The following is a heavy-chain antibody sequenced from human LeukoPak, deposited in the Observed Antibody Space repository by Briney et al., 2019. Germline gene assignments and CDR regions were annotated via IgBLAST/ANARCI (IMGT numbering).Heavy chain of an antibody. CDR2: IYYSGST. D-gene: IGHD2/OR15-2a*01. J-gene: IGHJ6*02. CDR3: TRNYYGMDV. Sequence: PSETLSLTCTVSGGSISSYYWSWIRQPPGKGLEWIGYIYYSGSTNYNPSLKSRVTISVDTSKNQFSLKLSSVTAADTAVYYCTRNYYGMDVWGQGTTVTVSS. V-gene: IGHV4-59*01. CDR1: GGSISSYY.